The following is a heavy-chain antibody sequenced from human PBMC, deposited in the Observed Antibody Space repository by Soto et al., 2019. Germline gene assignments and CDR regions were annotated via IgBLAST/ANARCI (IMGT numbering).Heavy chain of an antibody. D-gene: IGHD6-19*01. CDR2: LYWDDDN. CDR3: AHNAPQCSGAFDI. Sequence: AGPTLVNPPQALTLTCTFSGFSLRTTGVGVGWIRQPPGKALEWLALLYWDDDNRYNPSLKSRLTLSKDTSKSQVVLTLTNGDHADTAKYYCAHNAPQCSGAFDIWGQGTMVTVS. V-gene: IGHV2-5*02. J-gene: IGHJ3*02. CDR1: GFSLRTTGVG.